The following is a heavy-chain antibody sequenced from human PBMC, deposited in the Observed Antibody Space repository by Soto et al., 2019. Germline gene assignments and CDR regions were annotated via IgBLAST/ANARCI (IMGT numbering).Heavy chain of an antibody. Sequence: PGGSLRLSCAACGFTFNTYAMTWVRQAPGKGLEWVSLISESGDGTYYADSVKGRFTISRDNSQRTLNLQMNSLRAEDTAVYYCAKNGDFWSWGMDVWGQGTTVTVSS. J-gene: IGHJ6*02. CDR2: ISESGDGT. D-gene: IGHD3-3*01. CDR3: AKNGDFWSWGMDV. V-gene: IGHV3-23*01. CDR1: GFTFNTYA.